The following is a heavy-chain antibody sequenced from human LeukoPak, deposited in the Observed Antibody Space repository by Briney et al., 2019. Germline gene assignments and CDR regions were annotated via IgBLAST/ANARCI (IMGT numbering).Heavy chain of an antibody. CDR3: ARGSWQPAEDVY. CDR1: GGSISTSSYY. CDR2: LYYSGST. V-gene: IGHV4-39*06. Sequence: SETLSLTCTVSGGSISTSSYYWGWICQPPGKVLECIWNLYYSGSTYYNPSLKRRVNISVDSSKNQFALMLSPVTAADTAVYYCARGSWQPAEDVYWGQGTLVTVSS. J-gene: IGHJ4*02. D-gene: IGHD2-2*01.